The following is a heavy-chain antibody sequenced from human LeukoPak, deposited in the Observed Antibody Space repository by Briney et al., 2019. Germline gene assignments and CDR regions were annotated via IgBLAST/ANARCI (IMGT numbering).Heavy chain of an antibody. CDR2: ISYDGNNE. V-gene: IGHV3-30*19. CDR3: ARGSPLDSSGMSSYMDV. Sequence: GSLRLSCAASGFTFSSYGMHWVRQAPGKGLEWVAVISYDGNNEYYADSVKGRFTISRDNSKNTLYLQMNSLRAEDTAVYYCARGSPLDSSGMSSYMDVWGKGTTVTVSS. J-gene: IGHJ6*03. CDR1: GFTFSSYG. D-gene: IGHD3-22*01.